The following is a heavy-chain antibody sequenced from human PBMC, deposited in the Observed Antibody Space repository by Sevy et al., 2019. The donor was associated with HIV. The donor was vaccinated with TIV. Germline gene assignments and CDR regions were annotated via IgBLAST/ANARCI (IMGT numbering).Heavy chain of an antibody. D-gene: IGHD5-18*01. J-gene: IGHJ4*02. CDR2: ISSGGTII. CDR1: GFTFSDSY. CDR3: ARARYNYGSFYFDY. V-gene: IGHV3-11*01. Sequence: GGSLRLSCAASGFTFSDSYMSWFRQAPGKGLEWVSYISSGGTIIYYADSVKGRFTISRDNAKNSLYPQMNSLRAEDTAVYYCARARYNYGSFYFDYWGQGTLVTVSS.